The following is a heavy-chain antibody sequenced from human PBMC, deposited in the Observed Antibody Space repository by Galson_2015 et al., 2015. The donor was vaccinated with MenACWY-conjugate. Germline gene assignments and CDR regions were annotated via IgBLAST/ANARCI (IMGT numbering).Heavy chain of an antibody. J-gene: IGHJ4*02. CDR1: GFAFNSYG. Sequence: SLRLSCAASGFAFNSYGMSWVRQAPGKGLEWVSTITNTGGTTYYPDSVKGRFTISRDNSKSTLHLQMNSLRAEDTAVYYCARAFQLDYWGQGSLVTVSS. D-gene: IGHD3-3*02. CDR2: ITNTGGTT. V-gene: IGHV3-23*01. CDR3: ARAFQLDY.